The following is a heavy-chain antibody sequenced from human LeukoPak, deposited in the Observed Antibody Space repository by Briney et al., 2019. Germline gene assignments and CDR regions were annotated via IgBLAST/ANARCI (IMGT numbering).Heavy chain of an antibody. J-gene: IGHJ3*02. CDR1: GFTFSSYS. V-gene: IGHV3-23*01. CDR3: AKDLTYYYGLGSSTNAFDI. CDR2: ISGSGDYT. D-gene: IGHD3-10*01. Sequence: GGSLRLSCAASGFTFSSYSMNWVRQAPGKGLEWVSGISGSGDYTYYADSLKGRFTISRDNSKNTLYLQMNSLRAEDTALYYCAKDLTYYYGLGSSTNAFDIWGQGTMVTVSS.